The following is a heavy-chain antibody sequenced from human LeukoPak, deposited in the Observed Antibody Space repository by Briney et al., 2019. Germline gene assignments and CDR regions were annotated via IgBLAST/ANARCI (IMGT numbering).Heavy chain of an antibody. CDR3: ARGRGDY. V-gene: IGHV3-48*02. CDR1: GFTFSSYS. Sequence: GGSLRLSCAASGFTFSSYSMSWVRQAPGKGLEWVSYISSSTTIYYADSVKGRFTISRDNAKNSLYLQMNSLRDEDTAVYYCARGRGDYWGQGTLVTVSS. CDR2: ISSSTTI. J-gene: IGHJ4*02.